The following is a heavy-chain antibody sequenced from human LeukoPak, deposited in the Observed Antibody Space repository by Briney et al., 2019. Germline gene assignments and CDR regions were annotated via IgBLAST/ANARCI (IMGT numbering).Heavy chain of an antibody. CDR1: GYTFTNYY. CDR3: ARDYYDSSGYYPSPFDY. D-gene: IGHD3-22*01. Sequence: ASVKVSCKASGYTFTNYYMHWVRQAAGQGLEWVGVIDPSAGSTTYAQKFQGRVTMTRDTATSTVYMELSSLRSEDTAVYYCARDYYDSSGYYPSPFDYWGQGTLVTFSS. J-gene: IGHJ4*02. CDR2: IDPSAGST. V-gene: IGHV1-46*01.